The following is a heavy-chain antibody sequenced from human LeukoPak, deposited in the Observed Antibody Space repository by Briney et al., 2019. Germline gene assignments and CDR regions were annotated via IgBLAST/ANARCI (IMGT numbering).Heavy chain of an antibody. V-gene: IGHV3-66*01. CDR1: GFTVSGYY. Sequence: GGSLRLSCAASGFTVSGYYMSWVRQGPGKGLEWVSVIYSGGTTDYADSVKGRFTISRDNAKNSLYLQMNSLRAEDTAVYYCARSGRYDFWSGYYTHYFDYWGQGTLVTVSS. CDR3: ARSGRYDFWSGYYTHYFDY. CDR2: IYSGGTT. J-gene: IGHJ4*02. D-gene: IGHD3-3*01.